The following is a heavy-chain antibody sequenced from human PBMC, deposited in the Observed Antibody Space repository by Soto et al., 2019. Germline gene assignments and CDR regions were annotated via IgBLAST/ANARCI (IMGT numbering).Heavy chain of an antibody. D-gene: IGHD2-15*01. CDR1: GFTFSKHG. CDR2: LSAGGGRD. Sequence: EEQLLESGGGLIQPGGSLTLSCGASGFTFSKHGMTWVRLAPGKGLEWVSSLSAGGGRDYYADSVMGRFSISRDNVKNILSLHINNLRVDDTAVYYCARDTVDFDEVLDLWCQGTLVTVSS. V-gene: IGHV3-23*01. J-gene: IGHJ5*02. CDR3: ARDTVDFDEVLDL.